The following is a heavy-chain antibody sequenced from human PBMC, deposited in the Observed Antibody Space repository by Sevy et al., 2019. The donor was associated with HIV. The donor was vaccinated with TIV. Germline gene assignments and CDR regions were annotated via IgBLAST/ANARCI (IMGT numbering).Heavy chain of an antibody. CDR1: GYSFTRYW. CDR3: TRGYHGLGSYYNNFFDY. V-gene: IGHV5-51*01. J-gene: IGHJ4*02. D-gene: IGHD3-10*01. Sequence: GESLKISCEGSGYSFTRYWIGWVRQMPGKGLEWIGIIYPGDSDTRYSPSFQGQVTISADKSIRTAYLQWSSLKASDTAMYFCTRGYHGLGSYYNNFFDYWGQGTLVTVSS. CDR2: IYPGDSDT.